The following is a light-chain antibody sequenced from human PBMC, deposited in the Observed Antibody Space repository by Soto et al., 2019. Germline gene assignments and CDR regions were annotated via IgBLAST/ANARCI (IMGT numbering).Light chain of an antibody. V-gene: IGKV1-6*01. CDR1: QGIGND. Sequence: AIQMTQSPPSLSASVGDRVTLTCRASQGIGNDLGWYQQNPGKAPKLLIYAASSLPSGVQSRFSGSGSGTDFTLTISSLQPEDVAYYYCLQEYNYPLTFGQGTKVEIK. CDR3: LQEYNYPLT. CDR2: AAS. J-gene: IGKJ1*01.